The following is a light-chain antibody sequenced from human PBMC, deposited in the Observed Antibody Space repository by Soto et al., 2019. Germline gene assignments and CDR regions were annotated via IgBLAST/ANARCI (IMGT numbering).Light chain of an antibody. CDR1: EHVTRS. CDR3: QQYNIWPMWT. J-gene: IGKJ1*01. CDR2: ASS. V-gene: IGKV3-15*01. Sequence: EIVMTQYPATLSVSPGDRATLSCRASEHVTRSLAWYHQKPVPPPTLLIYASSTRATDVPARVSGGGSETEFTLTIRSLQSEDFAVEFGQQYNIWPMWTFGEGMKVQIK.